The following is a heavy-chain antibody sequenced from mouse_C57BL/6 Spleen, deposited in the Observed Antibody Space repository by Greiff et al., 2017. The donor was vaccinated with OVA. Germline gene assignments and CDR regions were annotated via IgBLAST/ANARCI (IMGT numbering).Heavy chain of an antibody. CDR3: ARLDGTTGLDY. CDR2: ISSGGSYT. CDR1: GFTFSSYG. V-gene: IGHV5-6*01. Sequence: EVKLMESGGDLVKPGGSLKLSCAASGFTFSSYGMSWVSQTPDKRLEWVATISSGGSYTYYTDRLKGRFTISRDNAKNTLYLQMSSLKSEDTAMYYGARLDGTTGLDYWGQGTTLTVSS. J-gene: IGHJ2*01. D-gene: IGHD1-1*01.